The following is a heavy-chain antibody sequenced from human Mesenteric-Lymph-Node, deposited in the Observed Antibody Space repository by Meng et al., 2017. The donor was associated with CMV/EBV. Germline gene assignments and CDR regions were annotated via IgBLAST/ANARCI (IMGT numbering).Heavy chain of an antibody. Sequence: GESLKISCAASGFTFDDYGMSWVRQAPGKGLEWVSGINWNGGSTGYADSVKGRFTISRDNAENSLYLQMNSLRAEDTALYYCARGVLRFLEWLLPDFDYWGQGTLVTVSS. CDR1: GFTFDDYG. V-gene: IGHV3-20*04. CDR2: INWNGGST. D-gene: IGHD3-3*01. J-gene: IGHJ4*02. CDR3: ARGVLRFLEWLLPDFDY.